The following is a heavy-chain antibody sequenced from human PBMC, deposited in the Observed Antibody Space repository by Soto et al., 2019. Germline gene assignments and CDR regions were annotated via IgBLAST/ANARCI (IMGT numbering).Heavy chain of an antibody. J-gene: IGHJ6*02. Sequence: GGSLRLSCAASGFTFSDYYMSWIRQAPGKGLEWVSYIRSSGSTIYYADSVKGRFTISSGNAKNSLYLQMNSLRAEDTAVYYCARVGDCSSTSCYYYYYGLDVWGQGTTVTVSS. CDR2: IRSSGSTI. D-gene: IGHD2-2*01. CDR3: ARVGDCSSTSCYYYYYGLDV. CDR1: GFTFSDYY. V-gene: IGHV3-11*01.